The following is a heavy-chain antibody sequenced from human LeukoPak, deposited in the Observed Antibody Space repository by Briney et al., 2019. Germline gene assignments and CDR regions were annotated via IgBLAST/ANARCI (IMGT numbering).Heavy chain of an antibody. D-gene: IGHD3-22*01. V-gene: IGHV1-24*01. CDR2: FDPEDGET. CDR3: ARDYSRRGKNYYDSSGYYHAFDI. Sequence: ASVKVSCKVSGYTLTELSMHWVRQAPGKGLEWMGGFDPEDGETIYAQKFQGRVTMTEDTSTDTAYMELSSLRSEDTAVYYCARDYSRRGKNYYDSSGYYHAFDIWGQGTMVTVSS. CDR1: GYTLTELS. J-gene: IGHJ3*02.